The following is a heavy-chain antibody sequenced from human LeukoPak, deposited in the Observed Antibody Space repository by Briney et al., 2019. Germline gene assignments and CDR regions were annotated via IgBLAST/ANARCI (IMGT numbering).Heavy chain of an antibody. CDR1: GFTFTSYY. D-gene: IGHD6-13*01. Sequence: GGSLRLSCAASGFTFTSYYMNWVRQAPGKGLEWVSSISSSSSYIYYADSVKGRFTISRDNAKNSLSLQMNSLRAEDTAVYYCARGSEIAAAGSFDYWGQGTLVTVSS. J-gene: IGHJ4*02. CDR3: ARGSEIAAAGSFDY. CDR2: ISSSSSYI. V-gene: IGHV3-21*01.